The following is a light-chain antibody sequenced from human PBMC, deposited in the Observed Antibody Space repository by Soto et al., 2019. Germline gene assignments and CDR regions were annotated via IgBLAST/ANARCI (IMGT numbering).Light chain of an antibody. CDR2: DVS. J-gene: IGLJ1*01. CDR1: SSDVGGYKY. V-gene: IGLV2-14*01. Sequence: QSALTQPASVSGSPGQSITISCTGTSSDVGGYKYVSWYQQHPGKAPKVMMYDVSNRPSGVSNRFSGYKSGNTASLTISGLQAEDEADYYCTSYTSSGTYVFGTGTKLTVL. CDR3: TSYTSSGTYV.